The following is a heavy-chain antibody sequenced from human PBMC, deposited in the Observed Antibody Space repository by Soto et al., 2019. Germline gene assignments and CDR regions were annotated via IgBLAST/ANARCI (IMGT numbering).Heavy chain of an antibody. D-gene: IGHD2-2*01. V-gene: IGHV3-33*01. CDR1: GFTFSSYG. CDR2: IWYDGSKK. CDR3: ARDSGYCSSTSCYYYYGMDV. Sequence: QVQLVESGGGVVQPGRSLRLSCAASGFTFSSYGMHWVRQAPGKGLEWVAVIWYDGSKKYYADSVKGRFTISRDNSKNTLYLQMNSLRAEDTAVYYCARDSGYCSSTSCYYYYGMDVWGQGTTVTVSS. J-gene: IGHJ6*02.